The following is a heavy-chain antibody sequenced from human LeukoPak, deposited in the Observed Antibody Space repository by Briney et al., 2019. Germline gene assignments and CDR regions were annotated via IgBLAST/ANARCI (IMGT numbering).Heavy chain of an antibody. Sequence: GGSLRLSCVASGFTFSSYWMHWVRQAPGKGLVWFSRINSDGSSTKCADSVKGRFTISRDNAKNTLYLQMNSLRAEDTAVYYCTRMGLRGYCSGGSCYSGYYYMDVWGKGTTVTVSS. CDR2: INSDGSST. V-gene: IGHV3-74*03. J-gene: IGHJ6*03. CDR3: TRMGLRGYCSGGSCYSGYYYMDV. D-gene: IGHD2-15*01. CDR1: GFTFSSYW.